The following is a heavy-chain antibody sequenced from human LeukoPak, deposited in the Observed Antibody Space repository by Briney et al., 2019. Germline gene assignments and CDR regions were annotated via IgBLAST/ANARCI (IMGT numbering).Heavy chain of an antibody. CDR3: AREDSGSFDS. V-gene: IGHV3-30*04. Sequence: GGSLRLSCEDSGFTFSTSSMHWVRRAPGKGLEWVAVISYDGRNTYYADSVKGRFTISRDNSKNTMFLQMDSLRVEDTAVYYCAREDSGSFDSWGQGTLVIVSS. D-gene: IGHD1-26*01. CDR1: GFTFSTSS. J-gene: IGHJ4*02. CDR2: ISYDGRNT.